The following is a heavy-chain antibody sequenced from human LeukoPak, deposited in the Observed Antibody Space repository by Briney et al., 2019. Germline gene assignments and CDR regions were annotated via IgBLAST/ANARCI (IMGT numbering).Heavy chain of an antibody. CDR2: IWYDGSNK. D-gene: IGHD2-15*01. J-gene: IGHJ4*02. V-gene: IGHV3-33*01. CDR3: ARDSTLGYCSGDSCYFDY. CDR1: GFTFSSYG. Sequence: PGGSLRLSCAASGFTFSSYGMHWVRQAPGKGLEWVAVIWYDGSNKYYADSVKGRFTISRDNSKNTLYLQMNSLRAEDTAVYYCARDSTLGYCSGDSCYFDYWGQGTLVTVSS.